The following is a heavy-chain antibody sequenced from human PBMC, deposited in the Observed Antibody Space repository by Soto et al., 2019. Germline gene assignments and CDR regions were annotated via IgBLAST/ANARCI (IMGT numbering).Heavy chain of an antibody. CDR3: ASSFDGAGRYNGGHP. J-gene: IGHJ5*02. CDR1: GGSISTTNW. CDR2: ILHIGST. V-gene: IGHV4-4*02. D-gene: IGHD2-8*01. Sequence: VQLQESGPGLVKPSGTLSLTCTVSGGSISTTNWWSWVRQSPGKGLEWIGEILHIGSTNYNPSLKRQVTICIDTSKNQVSRRLSSVTATATAVKYCASSFDGAGRYNGGHPWGEGTLVSVSS.